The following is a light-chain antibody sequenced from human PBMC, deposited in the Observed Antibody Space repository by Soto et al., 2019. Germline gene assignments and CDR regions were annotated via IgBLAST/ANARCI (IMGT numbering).Light chain of an antibody. CDR2: WAS. J-gene: IGKJ2*01. V-gene: IGKV4-1*01. Sequence: DIVMTQSPDSLAVSLGERATINCKSSQSVLYSSNNNNYLAWYQQKPGQPPKLLIYWASTRESGVPDRFSGSGSGTDFALTISSLQAEDVAVYYFQQYYSTPPAFGQGTKLEIK. CDR3: QQYYSTPPA. CDR1: QSVLYSSNNNNY.